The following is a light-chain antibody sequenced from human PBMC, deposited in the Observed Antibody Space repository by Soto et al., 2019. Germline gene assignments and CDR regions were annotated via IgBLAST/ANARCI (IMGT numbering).Light chain of an antibody. CDR1: SSNIGNNH. CDR2: DNN. CDR3: GSWDRSLRGWV. J-gene: IGLJ3*02. V-gene: IGLV1-51*01. Sequence: QSVLTQPPSVSAAPGQKVTVSCSGSSSNIGNNHVSWYQHLPGTAPKVLIYDNNRRPSGIPDRFSGSKSATSATLDITGLQTGDEADYYCGSWDRSLRGWVFGGGTKLTVL.